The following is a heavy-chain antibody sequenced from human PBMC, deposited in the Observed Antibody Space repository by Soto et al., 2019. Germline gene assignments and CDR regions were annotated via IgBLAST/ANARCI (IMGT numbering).Heavy chain of an antibody. Sequence: PGESLKISCKGSGYSFTSYWIGWVRQMPGKGLEWMGIIYPGDSDTRYSPSFQGQVTISADKSISTAYLQWSSLKASDTAMYYCARGGYGYYYYYGMDVWGQGTTVTVSS. V-gene: IGHV5-51*01. CDR3: ARGGYGYYYYYGMDV. J-gene: IGHJ6*02. CDR1: GYSFTSYW. D-gene: IGHD3-22*01. CDR2: IYPGDSDT.